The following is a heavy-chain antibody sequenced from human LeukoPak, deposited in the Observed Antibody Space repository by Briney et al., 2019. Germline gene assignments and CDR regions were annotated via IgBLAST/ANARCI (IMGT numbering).Heavy chain of an antibody. CDR1: GFILDDYA. CDR2: ISWNSGSI. V-gene: IGHV3-9*01. D-gene: IGHD7-27*01. Sequence: SGGSLRLSCAASGFILDDYAMHWVRQPPGKGLEWVSGISWNSGSIGYADSVKGRFTISRDNAKNSLYLQMNSLRAEDTAVYYCARVVPNWGHEVNWYFDLWGRGPLVTVSS. J-gene: IGHJ2*01. CDR3: ARVVPNWGHEVNWYFDL.